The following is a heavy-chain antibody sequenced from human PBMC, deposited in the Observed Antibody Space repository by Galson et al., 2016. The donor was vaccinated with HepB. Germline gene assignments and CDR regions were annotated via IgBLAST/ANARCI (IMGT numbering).Heavy chain of an antibody. V-gene: IGHV3-23*01. Sequence: CAASGFTFSDYGMAWVRQAPGRGLEWVATMAGVGGNTHYPDSVKGRLTISRDNSKNTLSLQMNSLRAEDTALYYCARDVGGIMFDYWGQGTLVTVSS. D-gene: IGHD3-16*02. CDR3: ARDVGGIMFDY. CDR1: GFTFSDYG. J-gene: IGHJ4*02. CDR2: MAGVGGNT.